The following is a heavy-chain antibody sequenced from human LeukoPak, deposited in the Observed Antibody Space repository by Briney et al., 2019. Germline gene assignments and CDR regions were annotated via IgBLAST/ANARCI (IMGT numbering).Heavy chain of an antibody. CDR3: AKGRCASTSCSSDF. CDR1: GFTSSSFA. D-gene: IGHD2-2*01. V-gene: IGHV3-23*01. Sequence: GESLRLSCAASGFTSSSFAMSWVRQAPGKGLEWVSTFSGTSYSTYYADSVKGRFTITRDNSKNTLYLEMNSLRVEDTAVYYCAKGRCASTSCSSDFWGQGTLVTVSS. J-gene: IGHJ4*02. CDR2: FSGTSYST.